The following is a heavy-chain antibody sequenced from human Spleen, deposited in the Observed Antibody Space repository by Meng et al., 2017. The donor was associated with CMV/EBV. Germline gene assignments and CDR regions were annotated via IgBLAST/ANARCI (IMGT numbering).Heavy chain of an antibody. CDR2: IYSGGTT. CDR3: ARDNGGVDTDHAFDI. J-gene: IGHJ3*02. CDR1: GFIVSRNY. Sequence: GESLKISCAASGFIVSRNYMSWVRQAPGKGLEWVSIIYSGGTTYYADSVKGRFTISRDESKNSLYLQMNSLRAEDTAVYYCARDNGGVDTDHAFDIWGQGTMVTVSS. V-gene: IGHV3-53*01. D-gene: IGHD5-18*01.